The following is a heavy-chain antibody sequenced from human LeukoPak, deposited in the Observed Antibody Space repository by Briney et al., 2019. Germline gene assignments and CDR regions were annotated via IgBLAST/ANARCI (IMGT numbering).Heavy chain of an antibody. CDR2: MNPNSGNT. Sequence: GASVKVSCKASGYTFTSYDINWVRQATGQGLEWMGWMNPNSGNTGYAQKFQGRVTITADESTSTAYMELSSLRSEDTAVYYCAKAARLDVSFDYWGQGTLVTVSS. CDR1: GYTFTSYD. D-gene: IGHD6-6*01. CDR3: AKAARLDVSFDY. J-gene: IGHJ4*02. V-gene: IGHV1-8*01.